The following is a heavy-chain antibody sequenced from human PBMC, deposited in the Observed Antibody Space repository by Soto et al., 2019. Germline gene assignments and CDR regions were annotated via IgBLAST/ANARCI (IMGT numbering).Heavy chain of an antibody. CDR3: TTDSPKEKWNDDPYYGMDV. CDR2: IKSKTDGGTT. J-gene: IGHJ6*02. CDR1: GFTFSNAW. V-gene: IGHV3-15*01. Sequence: KPGGSLRLSCAASGFTFSNAWMSWVRQAPGKGLEWVGRIKSKTDGGTTDYAAPVKGRFTISRDDSKNTLYLQMNSLKTEDTAVYYCTTDSPKEKWNDDPYYGMDVWGQGTTVTVSS. D-gene: IGHD1-1*01.